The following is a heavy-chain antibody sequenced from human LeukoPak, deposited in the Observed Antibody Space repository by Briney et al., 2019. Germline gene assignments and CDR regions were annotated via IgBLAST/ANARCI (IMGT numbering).Heavy chain of an antibody. D-gene: IGHD3-22*01. Sequence: TGGSLRLSCAASGFTFSSYGMHWVRQAPGKGLEWVAFIRYDGSNKYYADSVKGRFTISRDNSKNTLYLQMNSLRAEDTAVYYCARAKNYYDISGRSYYYYMDVWGKGTTVTVSS. CDR1: GFTFSSYG. CDR3: ARAKNYYDISGRSYYYYMDV. J-gene: IGHJ6*03. CDR2: IRYDGSNK. V-gene: IGHV3-30*02.